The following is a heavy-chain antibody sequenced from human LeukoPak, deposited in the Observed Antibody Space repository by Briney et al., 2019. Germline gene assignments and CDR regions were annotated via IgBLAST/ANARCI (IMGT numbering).Heavy chain of an antibody. J-gene: IGHJ5*02. CDR1: GFTFSSYG. CDR3: AKEAPLCSSTSCYGPNWFDP. CDR2: IRYDGSNK. Sequence: GGSLRLSCAASGFTFSSYGMHWVRQAPGKGLEWVAFIRYDGSNKYYADSVKGRFTISRDNSKNTLYLQMNSLRAEDTAVYYCAKEAPLCSSTSCYGPNWFDPWGQGTLVTVPS. D-gene: IGHD2-2*01. V-gene: IGHV3-30*02.